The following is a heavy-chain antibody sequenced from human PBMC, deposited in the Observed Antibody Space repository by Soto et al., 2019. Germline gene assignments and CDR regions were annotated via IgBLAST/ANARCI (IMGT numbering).Heavy chain of an antibody. V-gene: IGHV4-34*01. J-gene: IGHJ4*02. D-gene: IGHD4-17*01. CDR3: ARDQYGDYYFDY. Sequence: PSATLSLTCAVYGGSFSGYYWSWIRQPPGKGLEWIGEINHSGSTNYNPSLRSRVTISVDTSKNQFSLKLSSVTAADTAVYYCARDQYGDYYFDYWGQGTLVTVSS. CDR2: INHSGST. CDR1: GGSFSGYY.